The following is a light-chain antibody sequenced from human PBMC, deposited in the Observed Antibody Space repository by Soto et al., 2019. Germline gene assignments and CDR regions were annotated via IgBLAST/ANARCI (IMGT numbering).Light chain of an antibody. V-gene: IGLV4-69*01. CDR3: QTWAPGIVV. J-gene: IGLJ3*02. Sequence: QPVLTQSASATPSLGASVKLTCTLSSGHSTFAIAWHQQQPGKGPRYLMKLNSDGSHKKGDGIPGRFSGSSSGAERYLSISGLQSEDEADYYCQTWAPGIVVFGGGTKVTVL. CDR2: LNSDGSH. CDR1: SGHSTFA.